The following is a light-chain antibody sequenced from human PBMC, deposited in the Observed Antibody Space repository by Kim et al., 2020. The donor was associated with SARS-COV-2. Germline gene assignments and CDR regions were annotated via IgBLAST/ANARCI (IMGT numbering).Light chain of an antibody. Sequence: QSVLTQPPSVSAAPGQKVTISCSGRSSNIGNNYVSWYQQLPGTAPKLLIYDNNKRPSGIPDRFSCSKSGTSATLGITGLQTGDEADYYCGTWDNSLGGYVFGTGTKVTVL. CDR1: SSNIGNNY. CDR3: GTWDNSLGGYV. J-gene: IGLJ1*01. CDR2: DNN. V-gene: IGLV1-51*01.